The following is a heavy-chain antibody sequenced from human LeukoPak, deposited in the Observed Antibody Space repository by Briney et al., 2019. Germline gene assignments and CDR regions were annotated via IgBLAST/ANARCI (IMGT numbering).Heavy chain of an antibody. Sequence: SSETLSLTCTVSGGSISSSSYYWGWIRQPPGKGLEWIGSIYYSGSTYYNPSLKSRVTISVDTSKNQFSLKLSSVTAADTAMYYCARGDVDTAMFIRDWGQGTLVTVSS. J-gene: IGHJ4*02. V-gene: IGHV4-39*07. CDR3: ARGDVDTAMFIRD. D-gene: IGHD5-18*01. CDR1: GGSISSSSYY. CDR2: IYYSGST.